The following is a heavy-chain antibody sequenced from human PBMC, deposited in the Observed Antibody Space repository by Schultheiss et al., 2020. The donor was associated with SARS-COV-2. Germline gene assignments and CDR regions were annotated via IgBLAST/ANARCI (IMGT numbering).Heavy chain of an antibody. CDR3: ARDRITVTTEGVDY. J-gene: IGHJ4*02. Sequence: GESLKISCAASGFTFSSYAMHWVRQAPGKGLEWVAVISYDGSNKYYADSVKGRFTISRDNSKNTLYLQMNSLRAEDTAVYYCARDRITVTTEGVDYWGQGSLVTVSS. CDR2: ISYDGSNK. D-gene: IGHD4-17*01. V-gene: IGHV3-30-3*01. CDR1: GFTFSSYA.